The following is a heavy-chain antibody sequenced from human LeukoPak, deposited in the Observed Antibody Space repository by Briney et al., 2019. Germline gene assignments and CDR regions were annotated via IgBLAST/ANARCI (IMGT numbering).Heavy chain of an antibody. CDR3: ARGLIEYSSSFSDY. D-gene: IGHD6-6*01. V-gene: IGHV1-2*06. CDR1: GYTFTGYY. Sequence: ASVKVSCKASGYTFTGYYMHWVRQAPGQGLEWMGRINPNSCGTNYAQKFQGRVTMTRDTSISTAYMELSRLRSDDTAVYYCARGLIEYSSSFSDYWGQGTLVTVSS. CDR2: INPNSCGT. J-gene: IGHJ4*02.